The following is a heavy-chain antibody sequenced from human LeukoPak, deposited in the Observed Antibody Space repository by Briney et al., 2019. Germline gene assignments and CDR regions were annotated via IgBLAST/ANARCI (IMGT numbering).Heavy chain of an antibody. CDR2: IT. D-gene: IGHD6-13*01. CDR3: ARETAGNYYGMDV. Sequence: SETLSLTCAVYGGSFSGYYWSWIRQPPGKGLEWIGEITNYNPSLKSRVTISVDTSKNQFSLKLSSVTAADTAVYYCARETAGNYYGMDVWGQGTTVTVSS. J-gene: IGHJ6*02. CDR1: GGSFSGYY. V-gene: IGHV4-34*01.